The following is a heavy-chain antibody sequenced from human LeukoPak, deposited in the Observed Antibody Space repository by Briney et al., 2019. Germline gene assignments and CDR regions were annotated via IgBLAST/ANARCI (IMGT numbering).Heavy chain of an antibody. V-gene: IGHV3-13*01. CDR2: IGTAGDT. Sequence: GGSLRLSCGAYGFTFSRYDMHWVRQATGRGLEWVSYIGTAGDTYYADSVKGRFTISRENAGNSLSLHMNSLRAGDTAVYYCVRAPPGRCSDGFCYSDTLDIWGRGTKVTVSS. CDR1: GFTFSRYD. CDR3: VRAPPGRCSDGFCYSDTLDI. D-gene: IGHD2-15*01. J-gene: IGHJ3*02.